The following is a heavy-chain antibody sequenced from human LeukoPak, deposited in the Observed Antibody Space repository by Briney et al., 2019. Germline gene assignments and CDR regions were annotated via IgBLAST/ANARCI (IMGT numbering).Heavy chain of an antibody. Sequence: ASVKVSCKASGYTFTSYGISWVRQAPGQGLEWMGWISAYNGNTNYAQKLQGRVTMTRDTSTSTIYMELSSLRSEDTAVYYCARDLLIVGATDYWGQGTLVTVSS. V-gene: IGHV1-18*01. CDR2: ISAYNGNT. D-gene: IGHD1-26*01. J-gene: IGHJ4*02. CDR1: GYTFTSYG. CDR3: ARDLLIVGATDY.